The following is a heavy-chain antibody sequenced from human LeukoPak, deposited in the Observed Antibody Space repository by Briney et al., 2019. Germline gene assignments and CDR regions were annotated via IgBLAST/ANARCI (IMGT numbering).Heavy chain of an antibody. CDR3: ARDTVLWFGELFDY. CDR2: ISAYNGNT. D-gene: IGHD3-10*01. Sequence: GASVKVSCKASGYTFSRYGISWVRQAPGQGLEWMGWISAYNGNTNYAQKLQGRVTMTTDTSTSTAYMELRSLRSDDTAVYYCARDTVLWFGELFDYWGQGTLVTVPS. J-gene: IGHJ4*02. CDR1: GYTFSRYG. V-gene: IGHV1-18*01.